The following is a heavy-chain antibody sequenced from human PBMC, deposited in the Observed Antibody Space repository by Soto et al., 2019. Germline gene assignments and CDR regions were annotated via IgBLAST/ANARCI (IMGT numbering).Heavy chain of an antibody. Sequence: EVQLVESGGGLVKPGGSLRLSCAASGFTFSSYSMNWVRQAPGKGLEWVSSISSSSSYIYYADSVKGRFTISRDNAKNLVCRQLNSLGAEDTAVYYCARDGGGCGGGSCYSGGGAFDIWGQGTMVTVSS. J-gene: IGHJ3*02. CDR2: ISSSSSYI. CDR1: GFTFSSYS. V-gene: IGHV3-21*01. CDR3: ARDGGGCGGGSCYSGGGAFDI. D-gene: IGHD2-15*01.